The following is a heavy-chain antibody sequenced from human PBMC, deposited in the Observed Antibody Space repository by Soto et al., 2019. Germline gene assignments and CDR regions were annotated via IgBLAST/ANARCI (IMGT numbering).Heavy chain of an antibody. CDR3: ARGDYDILTGSYKSYYGMDV. D-gene: IGHD3-9*01. CDR1: GYPFSYFW. Sequence: PGESLKISCEGSGYPFSYFWIAWVRQMPGKGLEWMGIIYPSDSDTRYSPSFQGQVTISADKSINTAYLQWSSLKASDTAMYYCARGDYDILTGSYKSYYGMDVWGQGTTVTVSS. V-gene: IGHV5-51*01. CDR2: IYPSDSDT. J-gene: IGHJ6*02.